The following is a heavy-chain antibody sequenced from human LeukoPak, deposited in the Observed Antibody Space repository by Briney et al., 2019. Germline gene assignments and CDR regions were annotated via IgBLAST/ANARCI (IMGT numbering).Heavy chain of an antibody. Sequence: GGSLRLSCAASGFTFSSYAMSWVRQAPGKGLEWVSAISGSGDSTFYADSVKGRFTISRDNSKNTLYLQMNSLRAEDTAVYYCAKVYYYNSGKYFDYWGQGTLVIVSS. V-gene: IGHV3-23*01. CDR1: GFTFSSYA. CDR2: ISGSGDST. D-gene: IGHD3-10*01. CDR3: AKVYYYNSGKYFDY. J-gene: IGHJ4*02.